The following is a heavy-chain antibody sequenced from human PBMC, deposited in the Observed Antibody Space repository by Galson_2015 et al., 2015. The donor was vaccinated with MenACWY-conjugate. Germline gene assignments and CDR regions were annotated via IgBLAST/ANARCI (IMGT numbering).Heavy chain of an antibody. V-gene: IGHV3-49*03. J-gene: IGHJ4*02. Sequence: SLRLSCAASGFTFGDYAMSWFRQAPGKGLEWVGFIRSKAYGGTTEYAASVKGRFTISRDDSKSIAYLQMNSLKTEDTAVYYCTSKLVSSGLCYFDYWAQGTLVTVSS. CDR2: IRSKAYGGTT. D-gene: IGHD3-22*01. CDR1: GFTFGDYA. CDR3: TSKLVSSGLCYFDY.